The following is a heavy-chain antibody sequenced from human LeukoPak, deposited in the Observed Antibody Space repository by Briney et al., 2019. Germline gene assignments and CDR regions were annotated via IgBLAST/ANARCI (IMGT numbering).Heavy chain of an antibody. CDR3: AGVVPAGPFDY. D-gene: IGHD2-2*01. CDR2: ISYDGSNK. V-gene: IGHV3-30*03. Sequence: GKSLRLSCAASGFTFSSYGMHWVRQAPGKGLEWVAVISYDGSNKYYADSVKGRFTISRDNSKNTLYLQMNSLRAEDTAVYYCAGVVPAGPFDYWGQGTLVTVSS. J-gene: IGHJ4*02. CDR1: GFTFSSYG.